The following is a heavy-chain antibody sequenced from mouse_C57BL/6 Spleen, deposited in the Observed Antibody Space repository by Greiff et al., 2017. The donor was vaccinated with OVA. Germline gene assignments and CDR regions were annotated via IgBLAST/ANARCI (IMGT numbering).Heavy chain of an antibody. V-gene: IGHV1-76*01. J-gene: IGHJ2*01. D-gene: IGHD3-1*01. CDR3: ARGGTARAGYFDY. CDR2: IYPGSGNT. CDR1: GYTFTDYY. Sequence: VQLQQSGAELVRPGASVKLSCKASGYTFTDYYINWVKQRPGQGLEWIARIYPGSGNTYYNEKFKGKATLTAEKSSSTAYMQLSSLTSEDSAVYFCARGGTARAGYFDYWGQGTTLTVSS.